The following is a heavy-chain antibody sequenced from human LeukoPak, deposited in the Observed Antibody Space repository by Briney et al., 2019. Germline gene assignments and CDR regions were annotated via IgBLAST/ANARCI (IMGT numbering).Heavy chain of an antibody. CDR3: ARQGYCSSTSCRYFDY. Sequence: PGRSLRLSCAASGFTFSSYAMHWVRQAPGKGLEWVAVISYDGSNKYYANSVKGRFTISRDNSKNTLYLQMNSLRAEDTAVYYCARQGYCSSTSCRYFDYWGQGTLITVSS. CDR2: ISYDGSNK. J-gene: IGHJ4*02. D-gene: IGHD2-2*01. V-gene: IGHV3-30*01. CDR1: GFTFSSYA.